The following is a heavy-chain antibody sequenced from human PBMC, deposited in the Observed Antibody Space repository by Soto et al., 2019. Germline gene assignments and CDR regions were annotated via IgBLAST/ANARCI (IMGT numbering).Heavy chain of an antibody. CDR1: GFTFSSYA. Sequence: GGSLRLSCAASGFTFSSYAMHWVRQAPGKGLEWVAVISYDGSNKYYADSVRGRFTISRDNAKNSLYLQMTSLRDEDTGVYYCTRDGRRGYDMDVRGRGTTVTVSS. CDR3: TRDGRRGYDMDV. CDR2: ISYDGSNK. V-gene: IGHV3-30-3*01. J-gene: IGHJ6*02. D-gene: IGHD1-26*01.